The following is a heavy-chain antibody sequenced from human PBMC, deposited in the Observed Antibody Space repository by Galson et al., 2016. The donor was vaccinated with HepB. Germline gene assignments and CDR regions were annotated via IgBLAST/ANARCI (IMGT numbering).Heavy chain of an antibody. V-gene: IGHV5-10-1*01. D-gene: IGHD5-18*01. J-gene: IGHJ4*02. CDR2: IDPSDSYT. CDR1: GYSFSSYW. CDR3: ARQREYSYGDVDY. Sequence: QSGAEVKKPGESLRISCQGSGYSFSSYWISWVRRMPGKGLEWMGRIDPSDSYTNYSPSFKGHVTISSDKSISTANLQWSSLRASDTAMYYCARQREYSYGDVDYWGQGTLVTVSS.